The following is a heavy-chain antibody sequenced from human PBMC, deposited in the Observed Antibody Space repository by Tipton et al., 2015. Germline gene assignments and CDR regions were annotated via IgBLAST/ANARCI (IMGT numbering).Heavy chain of an antibody. CDR1: GDSVSSNSDA. CDR3: ARHKDSGTYPLDY. Sequence: GLVKPSQSLSLTCGISGDSVSSNSDAWNWIRQSPSRGLEWLGRTYYRSRWYNDYAVSVKSRITINPDTSKNQISLKLTSATAADTAIYYCARHKDSGTYPLDYWGQGTLVTVSS. J-gene: IGHJ4*02. D-gene: IGHD3-10*01. V-gene: IGHV6-1*01. CDR2: TYYRSRWYN.